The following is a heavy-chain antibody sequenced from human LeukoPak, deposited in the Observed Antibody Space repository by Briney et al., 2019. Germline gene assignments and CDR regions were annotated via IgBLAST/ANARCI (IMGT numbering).Heavy chain of an antibody. CDR3: ARACHYYGSGSYYLGAFDI. V-gene: IGHV4-30-2*01. Sequence: PSQTLSLTSAVSGGSISGGGYSWRWIGQPPGKGLEWIGYIYHSGSTYYHPALMSRATISVDRSNNQFSRNLSSVTTADTSVYYCARACHYYGSGSYYLGAFDIWGQGTMVTVSS. CDR2: IYHSGST. CDR1: GGSISGGGYS. J-gene: IGHJ3*02. D-gene: IGHD3-10*01.